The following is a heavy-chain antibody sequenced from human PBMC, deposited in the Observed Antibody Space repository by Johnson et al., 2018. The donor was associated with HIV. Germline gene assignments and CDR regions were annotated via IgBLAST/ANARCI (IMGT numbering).Heavy chain of an antibody. CDR3: VREHRADESFDL. CDR1: GFTFSSYA. V-gene: IGHV3-30-3*01. Sequence: QMMLVESGGGVVQPGGSLRLSRAASGFTFSSYAMHWVRQAPGKGLEWVAVISYDGNINQPESAKGRFTISRDNVKSFLYLQMNSLTAADTAVYYCVREHRADESFDLWGQGTMVTVSS. J-gene: IGHJ3*01. D-gene: IGHD1-14*01. CDR2: ISYDGNI.